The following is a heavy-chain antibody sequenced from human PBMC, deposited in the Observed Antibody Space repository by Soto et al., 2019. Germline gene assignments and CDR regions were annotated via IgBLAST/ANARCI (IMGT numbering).Heavy chain of an antibody. D-gene: IGHD3-3*01. CDR2: INHSGST. CDR1: GGSFSVYS. J-gene: IGHJ4*02. V-gene: IGHV4-34*01. Sequence: QVQLQQWGAGLLKPSETLSLTCAVYGGSFSVYSWSWIRQPPGKGLEWIGEINHSGSTNYNPSLKSRVTISVDMSKNQLSLKLSSVTAADTAVYYCATSGFYDFWSGLDYWGQGTLVTVSS. CDR3: ATSGFYDFWSGLDY.